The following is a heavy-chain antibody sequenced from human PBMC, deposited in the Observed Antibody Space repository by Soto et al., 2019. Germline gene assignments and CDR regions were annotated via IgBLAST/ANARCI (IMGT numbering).Heavy chain of an antibody. J-gene: IGHJ4*02. D-gene: IGHD5-12*01. CDR1: GDTFHRHA. CDR3: AVIGYDLDY. CDR2: IIPMFGTA. V-gene: IGHV1-69*06. Sequence: QVQLVQSGAEVKKPGSSVKVSCKGSGDTFHRHALSWVRQAPGQWLEWMGGIIPMFGTANYAQKFQGTVTITADTSTSTAYMELSSLRFEDTAFYYCAVIGYDLDYWGQGNLFAVSS.